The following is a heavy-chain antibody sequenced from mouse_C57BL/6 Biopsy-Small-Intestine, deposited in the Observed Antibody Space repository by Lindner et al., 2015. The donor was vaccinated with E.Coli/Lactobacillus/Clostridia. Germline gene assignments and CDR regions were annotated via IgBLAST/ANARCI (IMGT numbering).Heavy chain of an antibody. V-gene: IGHV1-7*01. D-gene: IGHD1-1*01. CDR1: GYSFTSYY. Sequence: VQLQESGPELVKPGASVKISCKASGYSFTSYYIHWVNQRPGQGLEWIGYINPSSGYTKYNQKFKDKATLTADKSSSTAYMQLSSLTYEDSAVYYCARSYYGSSYFDYWGQGTTLTVSS. J-gene: IGHJ2*01. CDR2: INPSSGYT. CDR3: ARSYYGSSYFDY.